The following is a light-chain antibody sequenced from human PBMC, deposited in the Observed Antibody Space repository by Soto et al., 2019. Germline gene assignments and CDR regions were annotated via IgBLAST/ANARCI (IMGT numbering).Light chain of an antibody. J-gene: IGKJ2*01. V-gene: IGKV1-5*03. CDR2: KAS. Sequence: DIQMTQSPSTLSASVGDRVTITCRASQSISSWLAWYQQKPGKAPKLLIYKASSLESGVPSRFSGSGSGTEFTLTISSLQPDDFATYYCQQSYDPPYTFGQGTRLEIK. CDR3: QQSYDPPYT. CDR1: QSISSW.